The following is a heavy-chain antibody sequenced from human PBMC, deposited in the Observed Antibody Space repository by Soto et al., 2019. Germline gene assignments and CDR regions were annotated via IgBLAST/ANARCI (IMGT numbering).Heavy chain of an antibody. CDR1: GYTFTSYG. D-gene: IGHD3-10*02. Sequence: QVQLVQSGPEVKMPGASVNASCKASGYTFTSYGINWVRQAPGQGLEWMGRVSTYNGNTKYAQKFQGRVTMTTDTSTTTVYMHLRSLRSDDTAVYYCARERGLTASTLFGYWGQGTVVTVS. J-gene: IGHJ4*02. V-gene: IGHV1-18*01. CDR2: VSTYNGNT. CDR3: ARERGLTASTLFGY.